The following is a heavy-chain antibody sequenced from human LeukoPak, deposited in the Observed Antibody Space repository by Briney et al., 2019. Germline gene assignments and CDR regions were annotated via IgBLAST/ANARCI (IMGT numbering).Heavy chain of an antibody. Sequence: PGGSLRLSCAASGFTFSSCAMSWVRQAPGKGLEWVSAISGSCGSTYYADSVKGRFTISRDNSKNTLYLQMNSLRAEDTAVYYCAKDNIAVAGRTELYFDYWGQGTMVTVSS. J-gene: IGHJ4*02. CDR1: GFTFSSCA. CDR3: AKDNIAVAGRTELYFDY. D-gene: IGHD6-19*01. CDR2: ISGSCGST. V-gene: IGHV3-23*01.